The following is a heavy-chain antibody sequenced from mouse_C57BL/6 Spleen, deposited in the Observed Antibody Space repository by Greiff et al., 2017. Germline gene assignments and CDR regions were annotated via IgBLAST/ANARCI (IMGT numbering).Heavy chain of an antibody. CDR1: GYTFTSYW. J-gene: IGHJ4*01. V-gene: IGHV1-59*01. CDR3: AMRGDYYAMDY. CDR2: IDPSDSYT. Sequence: QVQLQPPGAELVRPGTSVKLSCKASGYTFTSYWMHWVKQRPGQGLEWIGVIDPSDSYTNYNQKFKGKATLTVDTSSSTAYMQLSSLTSEDSAVYYCAMRGDYYAMDYWGQGTSVTVSS.